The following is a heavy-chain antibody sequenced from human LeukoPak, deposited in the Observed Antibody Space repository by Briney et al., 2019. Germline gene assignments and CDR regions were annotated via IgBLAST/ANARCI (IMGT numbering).Heavy chain of an antibody. J-gene: IGHJ4*02. Sequence: ASVKVSCKPSGYTFSAFYIHWVRQAPGQGLEWMGWINPNSGGTNYAQKFQGRVTMTRDTSISTAYMELSRLRSDDTAVYYCARVQINYDFWSGYLYYFDYWGQGTLVTVSS. D-gene: IGHD3-3*01. CDR2: INPNSGGT. CDR1: GYTFSAFY. CDR3: ARVQINYDFWSGYLYYFDY. V-gene: IGHV1-2*02.